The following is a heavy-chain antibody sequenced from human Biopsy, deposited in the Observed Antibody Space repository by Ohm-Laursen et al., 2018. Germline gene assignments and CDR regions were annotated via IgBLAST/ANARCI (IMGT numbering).Heavy chain of an antibody. J-gene: IGHJ6*02. CDR2: ISARDGVV. V-gene: IGHV3-11*01. D-gene: IGHD3-22*01. Sequence: SLRLSCAASGLIFSDYYMSWIRQAPGKGLEWIAYISARDGVVYYADSVKGRFTISRDNTNNSLYLQMTSLRPEDTAVFYCARGKYKDFSTGLPRPYHYTLDFWGPGTTVTVFS. CDR3: ARGKYKDFSTGLPRPYHYTLDF. CDR1: GLIFSDYY.